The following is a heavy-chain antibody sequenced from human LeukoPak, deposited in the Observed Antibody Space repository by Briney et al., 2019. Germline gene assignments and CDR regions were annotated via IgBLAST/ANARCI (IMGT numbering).Heavy chain of an antibody. CDR3: ARLTEDYYFDY. J-gene: IGHJ4*02. D-gene: IGHD1-14*01. V-gene: IGHV4-59*01. Sequence: SETLSLTCTVSGGSISSYYWTWIRQPPGKGLEWIGHIYYSGSTNYNPSLKSRVTIPVDTSKNQFSLKLSSVTAADTAVYYCARLTEDYYFDYWGQGTLVTVSS. CDR1: GGSISSYY. CDR2: IYYSGST.